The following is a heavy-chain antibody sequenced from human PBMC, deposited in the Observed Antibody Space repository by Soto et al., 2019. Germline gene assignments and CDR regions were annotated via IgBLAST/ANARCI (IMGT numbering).Heavy chain of an antibody. J-gene: IGHJ6*02. D-gene: IGHD3-10*01. Sequence: GASVKVSCKASGYTFTSYAMHWVRQAPGQGLEWMGWINAGNGNTKYSQKFQGRVTITRDTSASTAYMELSSLRSEDTAVYYCARASLWFGDPLYYYYYGMDVWGQGTTVTVSS. CDR2: INAGNGNT. V-gene: IGHV1-3*01. CDR3: ARASLWFGDPLYYYYYGMDV. CDR1: GYTFTSYA.